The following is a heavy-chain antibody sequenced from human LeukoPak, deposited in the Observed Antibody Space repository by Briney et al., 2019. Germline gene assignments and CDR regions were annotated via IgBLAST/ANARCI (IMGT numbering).Heavy chain of an antibody. CDR1: GGSFSGYY. J-gene: IGHJ4*02. Sequence: SETLSLTCAVYGGSFSGYYWGWIRQPPGKGLEWIGSIYHSGNTYYNPSLKSRVTISVDTSKNQFSLKLNSVTAADTAVYYCAREGNYYGSGSYYNVGYFDYWGQGTLVTVSS. CDR3: AREGNYYGSGSYYNVGYFDY. D-gene: IGHD3-10*01. V-gene: IGHV4-38-2*02. CDR2: IYHSGNT.